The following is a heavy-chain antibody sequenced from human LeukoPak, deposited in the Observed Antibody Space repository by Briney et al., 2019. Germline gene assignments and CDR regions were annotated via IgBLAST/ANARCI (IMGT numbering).Heavy chain of an antibody. CDR1: GFTFSNAW. CDR2: IKSKTDGGTT. V-gene: IGHV3-15*01. Sequence: PGGSLRLSCAASGFTFSNAWMSWVRQAPGKGLEWVGRIKSKTDGGTTDYAAPVKGRFTISRDDSKNTLYLQMNSPKTEDTAVYYCTTADYSGYGTFDYWGQGTLVTVSS. D-gene: IGHD5-12*01. J-gene: IGHJ4*02. CDR3: TTADYSGYGTFDY.